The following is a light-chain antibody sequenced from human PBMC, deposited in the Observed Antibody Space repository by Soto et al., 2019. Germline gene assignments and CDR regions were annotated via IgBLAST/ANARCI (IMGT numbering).Light chain of an antibody. Sequence: DIQMTQSPSSLSASVGDRVTITCQASHDITSYLNWYQHKPGKAPKLLIYDASILEAGVPSRFSGSGSGTDFTLTISNLQPEDFATYYCQQTNSFPFTFGPGTKVDIK. J-gene: IGKJ3*01. V-gene: IGKV1-33*01. CDR2: DAS. CDR3: QQTNSFPFT. CDR1: HDITSY.